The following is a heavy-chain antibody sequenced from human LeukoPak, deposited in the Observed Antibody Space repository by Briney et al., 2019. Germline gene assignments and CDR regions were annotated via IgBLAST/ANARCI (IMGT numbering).Heavy chain of an antibody. D-gene: IGHD6-19*01. CDR3: AKDHAGGWSGYFDY. Sequence: PGRSLRLSCAASGFRFSTYGMHWVRQAPGKCLEWVAVIWHDASADFYGDSVKGRFSISRDDSRNTVYLQMDGLRADDTALYYCAKDHAGGWSGYFDYWGQGTLVTVSS. CDR2: IWHDASAD. J-gene: IGHJ4*02. V-gene: IGHV3-33*06. CDR1: GFRFSTYG.